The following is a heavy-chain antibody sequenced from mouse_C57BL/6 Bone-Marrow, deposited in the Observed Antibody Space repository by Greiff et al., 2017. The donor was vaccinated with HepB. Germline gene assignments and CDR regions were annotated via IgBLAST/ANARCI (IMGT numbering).Heavy chain of an antibody. CDR1: GYAFSSYW. CDR3: TYGSSYGYVDV. V-gene: IGHV1-82*01. CDR2: IYPGDGDT. D-gene: IGHD1-1*01. Sequence: QVQLQQSGPELVKPGASVKISCKASGYAFSSYWMNWVKQRPGKGLEWIGRIYPGDGDTNYNGKFKGKATLTADKSSSPAYMQLSSLTSEDSAVYFCTYGSSYGYVDVWGTGTTVTVSS. J-gene: IGHJ1*03.